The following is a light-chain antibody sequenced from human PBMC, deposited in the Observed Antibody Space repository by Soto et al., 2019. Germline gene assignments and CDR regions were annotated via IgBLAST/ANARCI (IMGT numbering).Light chain of an antibody. CDR1: SSNIGTSS. J-gene: IGLJ1*01. Sequence: QSALTQPPSASGTPGQTVTISCSGSSSNIGTSSVHWYKHLPGTAPKPLIYTNDQRPSGVPDRFSGSKSGTSASLAISGLNSEEVADFYCAVGDTRLNVNAFGAGTRVTAL. CDR3: AVGDTRLNVNA. CDR2: TND. V-gene: IGLV1-44*01.